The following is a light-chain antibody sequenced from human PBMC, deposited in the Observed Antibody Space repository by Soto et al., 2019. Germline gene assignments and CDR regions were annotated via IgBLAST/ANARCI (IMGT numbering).Light chain of an antibody. CDR3: QKYYSYPLT. CDR2: AAS. CDR1: QGISSY. V-gene: IGKV1-8*01. J-gene: IGKJ1*01. Sequence: AIRMTQSPSSLSASTGDRVTITCRASQGISSYLAWYQQKPGKAPKLLIYAASTLQSGVPSRFSGSGSGTDFTLTISCLQSEDFATYYCQKYYSYPLTLGQGTKVDIK.